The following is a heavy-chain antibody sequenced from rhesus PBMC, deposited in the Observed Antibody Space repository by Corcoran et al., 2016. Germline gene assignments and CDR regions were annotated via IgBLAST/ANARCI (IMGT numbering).Heavy chain of an antibody. CDR3: TREGLYYYSGSYRDRFDY. CDR2: ISYTGKTI. CDR1: GFTFSSYD. Sequence: EVQLVESGGGLVQPGGSLRLSCAASGFTFSSYDMSWFRHAPGKGLEWVSYISYTGKTIDYADSVKGRFTSSRDKAKNSLSLQMSSLRAEDTAVYYCTREGLYYYSGSYRDRFDYWGQGVLVTVSS. V-gene: IGHV3-136*01. D-gene: IGHD3-16*01. J-gene: IGHJ4*01.